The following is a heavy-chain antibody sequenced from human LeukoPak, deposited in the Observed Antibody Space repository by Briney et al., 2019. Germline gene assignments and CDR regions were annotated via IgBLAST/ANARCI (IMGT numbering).Heavy chain of an antibody. V-gene: IGHV3-23*01. Sequence: GGSLRLSCAASGFTFSSYGMSWVRQAPGKGLEWVSAISGSGGSTYYADSVKGRFTISRDNSKNTLYLQMNSLRAEDTAVYYCAKDADLWFGEWKNWFDPWGQGTLVTVSS. CDR1: GFTFSSYG. CDR2: ISGSGGST. J-gene: IGHJ5*02. CDR3: AKDADLWFGEWKNWFDP. D-gene: IGHD3-10*01.